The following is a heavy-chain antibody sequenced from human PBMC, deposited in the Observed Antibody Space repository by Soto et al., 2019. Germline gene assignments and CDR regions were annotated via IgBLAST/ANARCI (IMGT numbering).Heavy chain of an antibody. J-gene: IGHJ5*02. V-gene: IGHV2-5*02. Sequence: QITLKESGPTLVKPTQTLTLTCTFSGFSLSTSGVGVGWIRQPPGKALEWLALIYWDEDKRDSPSLKSRLTIPQDTSKNQVVLTMTNMDPVDTATYYCAHRPAFLSWFDPWGQGTLVTVSS. CDR1: GFSLSTSGVG. CDR2: IYWDEDK. CDR3: AHRPAFLSWFDP. D-gene: IGHD6-25*01.